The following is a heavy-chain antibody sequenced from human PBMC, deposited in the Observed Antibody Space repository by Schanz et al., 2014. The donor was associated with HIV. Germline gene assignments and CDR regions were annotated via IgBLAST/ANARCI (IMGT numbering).Heavy chain of an antibody. CDR2: MSYDGVRK. D-gene: IGHD3-22*01. CDR1: GFTFNSYG. J-gene: IGHJ6*02. Sequence: QVQLVESGGGVVQPGRSLRLSCAASGFTFNSYGMHWVRQAPGKGLEWVAVMSYDGVRKYLGDTVKGRFTISRDNSKNTVYLQLKSLRVEDTAVYYCAKDRNWYDSKYRGKGNYYYFYGMDFWGQGTTVTVSS. V-gene: IGHV3-30*18. CDR3: AKDRNWYDSKYRGKGNYYYFYGMDF.